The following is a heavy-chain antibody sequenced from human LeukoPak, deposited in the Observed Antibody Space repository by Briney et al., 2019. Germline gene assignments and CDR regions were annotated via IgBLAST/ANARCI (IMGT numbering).Heavy chain of an antibody. D-gene: IGHD3-10*01. CDR3: ATGALVRGVMGVEPSNWFDP. CDR2: FDPEDGET. V-gene: IGHV1-24*01. J-gene: IGHJ5*02. Sequence: ASVKVSCTVSGYTLTELSMHWVRQAPGKGLEWMGGFDPEDGETIYAQKFQGRVTMTEDTSTDTAYMELSSLRSEDTAVYYYATGALVRGVMGVEPSNWFDPWGQGTLVTVSS. CDR1: GYTLTELS.